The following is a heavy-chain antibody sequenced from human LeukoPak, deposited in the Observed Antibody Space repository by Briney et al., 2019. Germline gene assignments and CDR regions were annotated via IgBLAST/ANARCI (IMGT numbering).Heavy chain of an antibody. Sequence: PETLSLTCTVSGGSISSYYWSWIRQPAGKGLEWIGRIYTSGSTNYNPSLKSRVTMSVDTSKNQFSLKLSSVTAADTAVYYCARPTMILVADSLDDAFDIWGQGTMITVSS. J-gene: IGHJ3*02. CDR2: IYTSGST. CDR1: GGSISSYY. D-gene: IGHD3-22*01. V-gene: IGHV4-4*07. CDR3: ARPTMILVADSLDDAFDI.